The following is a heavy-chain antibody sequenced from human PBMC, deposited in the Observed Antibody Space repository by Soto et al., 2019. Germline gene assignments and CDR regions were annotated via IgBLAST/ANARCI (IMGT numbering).Heavy chain of an antibody. V-gene: IGHV1-69*01. D-gene: IGHD3-9*01. Sequence: QVQLVQSGAEVKKPGSSVKVSCKASGGTFSSYAISWVRQAPGQGLEWMGGIIPIFGTANYAQKFQGRDTITADESTSTAYMELSSLRSEDTAVYYCAREVRYYDILTGRRGFDYWGQGTLVTVSS. CDR1: GGTFSSYA. J-gene: IGHJ4*02. CDR2: IIPIFGTA. CDR3: AREVRYYDILTGRRGFDY.